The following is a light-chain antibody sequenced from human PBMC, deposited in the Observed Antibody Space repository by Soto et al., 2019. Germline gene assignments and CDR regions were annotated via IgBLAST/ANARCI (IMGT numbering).Light chain of an antibody. CDR1: QSVLYSSNNKNY. CDR2: WAS. CDR3: QQYYSTPIT. Sequence: DIVMTQPPDSLAVSLGERANINCQSSQSVLYSSNNKNYLTWYQHQPGQPPKLLIYWASTRESGVPDRFSGSGSGTDFTLTISSLQAEEGAVCYGQQYYSTPITFGQGTRLEI. J-gene: IGKJ5*01. V-gene: IGKV4-1*01.